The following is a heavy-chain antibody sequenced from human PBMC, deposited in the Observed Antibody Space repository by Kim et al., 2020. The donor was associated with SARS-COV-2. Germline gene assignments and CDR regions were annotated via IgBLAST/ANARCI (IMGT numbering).Heavy chain of an antibody. Sequence: QKFQGRVTITADESTSTAYMELSSLRSEDTAVYYCARAADYYYYYYMDVWGKGTTVTVSS. J-gene: IGHJ6*03. CDR3: ARAADYYYYYYMDV. V-gene: IGHV1-69*01.